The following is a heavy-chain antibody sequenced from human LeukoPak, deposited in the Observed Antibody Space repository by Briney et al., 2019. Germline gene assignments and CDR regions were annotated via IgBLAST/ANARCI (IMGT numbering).Heavy chain of an antibody. V-gene: IGHV4-39*01. CDR1: GGSISSSNYY. J-gene: IGHJ4*02. D-gene: IGHD4-17*01. CDR2: IYYSGNT. Sequence: SETLSLTCAVSGGSISSSNYYWGWIRQPPGQGLEWIGSIYYSGNTYYNPSLKSRVTISVDTSKNQFSLKLSSVTAADTAVYYCARGTGAVTTTYFDYWGQGTLVTVSS. CDR3: ARGTGAVTTTYFDY.